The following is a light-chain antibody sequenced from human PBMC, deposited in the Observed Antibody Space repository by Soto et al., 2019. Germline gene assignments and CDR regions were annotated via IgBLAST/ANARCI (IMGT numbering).Light chain of an antibody. CDR3: CSYAGTRAV. Sequence: QSALTQPPSASGSPGQSVTISCTGSSSDVGGFDWVSWYQQHPGKVPKLMIYDVTKRPSGVPDRFSGSKSGNTASLTVSGLHAEDEADYYCCSYAGTRAVFGTGTKLTVL. CDR1: SSDVGGFDW. V-gene: IGLV2-8*01. CDR2: DVT. J-gene: IGLJ1*01.